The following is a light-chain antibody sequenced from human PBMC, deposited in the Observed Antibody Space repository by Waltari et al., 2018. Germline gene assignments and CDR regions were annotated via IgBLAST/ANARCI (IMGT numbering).Light chain of an antibody. CDR3: QTGGHVTCV. CDR1: SGHSSNI. J-gene: IGLJ3*02. V-gene: IGLV4-69*01. Sequence: QLVLTQSPSASASLGASVKLTCTLSSGHSSNIIAWHQQQPEKGPRYLMKVNSDGSHSKGDEIPDRFSGSSSGAARYLPISSLQSEDEADYYCQTGGHVTCVFGGGTKLTVL. CDR2: VNSDGSH.